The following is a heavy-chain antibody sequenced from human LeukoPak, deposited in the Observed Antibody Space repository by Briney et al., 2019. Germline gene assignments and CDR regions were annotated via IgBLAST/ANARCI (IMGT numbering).Heavy chain of an antibody. Sequence: SETLSLTCALYGGSFSAYYWSWIRQPAGKGLEWIGVINHSGSTNYNPSLKNRLTISVYTSKNHVSLKLSSVTAAETAVYYRARVSSGYYWPGGQGTLVTLSS. J-gene: IGHJ5*02. CDR3: ARVSSGYYWP. CDR2: INHSGST. CDR1: GGSFSAYY. D-gene: IGHD3-22*01. V-gene: IGHV4-34*01.